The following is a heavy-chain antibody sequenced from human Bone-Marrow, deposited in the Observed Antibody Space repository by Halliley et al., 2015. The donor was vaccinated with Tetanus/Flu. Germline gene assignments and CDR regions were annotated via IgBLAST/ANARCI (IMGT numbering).Heavy chain of an antibody. Sequence: GWFGGISHSGSPYYTPSPKSGVSFSVDNPKNQFSLPLASVTAADAAVYYCARTTLVRYFDFWGQGAQVTVSS. D-gene: IGHD1-1*01. J-gene: IGHJ4*02. CDR3: ARTTLVRYFDF. CDR2: ISHSGSP. V-gene: IGHV4-4*02.